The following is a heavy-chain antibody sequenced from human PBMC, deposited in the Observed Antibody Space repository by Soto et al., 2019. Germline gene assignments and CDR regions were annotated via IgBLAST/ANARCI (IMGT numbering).Heavy chain of an antibody. V-gene: IGHV1-18*01. Sequence: QVHLVQSGAEVKKPGASVKVSCKGSGYIFTTYGITWVRQAPGQGLEWMRWISAHNGNTNYAQKLQGRVTVTRDTSTSTAYMELRNLRSDDTAVYYCARGRDGDYWGQGALVTVSS. J-gene: IGHJ4*02. CDR1: GYIFTTYG. D-gene: IGHD6-6*01. CDR2: ISAHNGNT. CDR3: ARGRDGDY.